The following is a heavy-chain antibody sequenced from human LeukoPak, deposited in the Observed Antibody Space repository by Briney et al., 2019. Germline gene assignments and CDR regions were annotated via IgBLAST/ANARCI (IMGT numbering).Heavy chain of an antibody. V-gene: IGHV3-30*02. CDR3: AKDVSLSMATIDY. J-gene: IGHJ4*02. Sequence: GGSLRLSCAASGFTFSSYGMHWVRQAPGKGLEWVAFIRYDGSNKYCADSVKGRFTISRDNSKNTLYLQMNSLRAEDTAVYYCAKDVSLSMATIDYWGQGTLVTVSS. D-gene: IGHD5-24*01. CDR2: IRYDGSNK. CDR1: GFTFSSYG.